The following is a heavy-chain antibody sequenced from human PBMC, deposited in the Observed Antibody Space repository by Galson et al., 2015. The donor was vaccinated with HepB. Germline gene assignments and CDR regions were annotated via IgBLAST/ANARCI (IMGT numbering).Heavy chain of an antibody. CDR1: GFTFSSYA. CDR3: ATDIVHDSSGYYSDY. CDR2: ISYDGSNK. V-gene: IGHV3-30*04. J-gene: IGHJ4*02. Sequence: SLRLSCAASGFTFSSYAMSRVRQAPGKGLEWVAVISYDGSNKYYADSVKGRFTISRDNSKNTLYLQMNSLRAEDTAVYYCATDIVHDSSGYYSDYWGQGTLVTVSS. D-gene: IGHD3-22*01.